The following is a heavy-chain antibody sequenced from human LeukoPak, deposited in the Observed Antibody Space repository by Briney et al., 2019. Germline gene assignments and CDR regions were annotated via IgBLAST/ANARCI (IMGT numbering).Heavy chain of an antibody. V-gene: IGHV5-51*01. J-gene: IGHJ3*02. CDR3: ASRYDYVWGSYRYTYAFDI. CDR2: IYPGDSDT. CDR1: GYSFTSYW. D-gene: IGHD3-16*02. Sequence: GESLKISCKGSGYSFTSYWIGSVRQMPGKGLEWMGIIYPGDSDTRYSPSFQGQVTISADKSISTAYLQWSSLKASDTAMYYCASRYDYVWGSYRYTYAFDIWGQGTMVTVSS.